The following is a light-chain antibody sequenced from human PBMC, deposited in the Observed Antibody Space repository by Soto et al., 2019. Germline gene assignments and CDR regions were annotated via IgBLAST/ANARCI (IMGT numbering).Light chain of an antibody. CDR1: QSVLYSSNNKNY. V-gene: IGKV4-1*01. Sequence: DIVMTQSPDSLAVSLGERATINCKSSQSVLYSSNNKNYLAWYQQKPGQPPKLLIYWASTRESGVPDRFSGSGSGKDFTLTISSLQAEGGAVYYCQQYYTNPLTFGGGTKVEIK. CDR2: WAS. J-gene: IGKJ4*01. CDR3: QQYYTNPLT.